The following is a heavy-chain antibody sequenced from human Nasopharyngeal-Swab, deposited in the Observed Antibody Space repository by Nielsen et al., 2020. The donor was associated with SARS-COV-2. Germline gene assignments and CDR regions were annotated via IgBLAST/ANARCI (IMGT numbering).Heavy chain of an antibody. CDR1: GFSLSTSGVG. CDR2: IYWDDDK. V-gene: IGHV2-5*02. Sequence: SGPTLVKPTQTLTLTCTFSGFSLSTSGVGVGWIRQPPGKALEWLALIYWDDDKRYSTSLKTRLTISKDTSKNQVVLTMTNMDPVDTATYYCARFLDYYDSSGYSLGWFDPWGQGTLVTVSS. D-gene: IGHD3-22*01. CDR3: ARFLDYYDSSGYSLGWFDP. J-gene: IGHJ5*02.